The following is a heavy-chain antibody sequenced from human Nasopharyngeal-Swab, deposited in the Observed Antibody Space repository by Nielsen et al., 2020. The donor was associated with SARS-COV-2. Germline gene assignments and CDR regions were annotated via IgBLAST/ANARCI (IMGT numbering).Heavy chain of an antibody. Sequence: SLKISCAASGFTFDDYAMHCVRQAPGKGLEWVSGISWNSGSIGYADSVKGRFTISRDNAKNSLYLQMNSLRAEDTALYYCAKLPEPGEDAFDIWGQGTMVTVSS. J-gene: IGHJ3*02. CDR1: GFTFDDYA. V-gene: IGHV3-9*01. D-gene: IGHD3-16*01. CDR3: AKLPEPGEDAFDI. CDR2: ISWNSGSI.